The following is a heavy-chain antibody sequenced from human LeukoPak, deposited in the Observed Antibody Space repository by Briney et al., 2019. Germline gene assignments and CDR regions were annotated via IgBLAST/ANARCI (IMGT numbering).Heavy chain of an antibody. V-gene: IGHV1-46*01. CDR3: ARTYDSSGSLHFDL. Sequence: ASVKVSCKASGGTFSSYAISWVRQAPGQGLEWMGIINPSGGSTSYAQKFQGRVTMTRDTSTSTVYMELSSLRSEDTAVYYCARTYDSSGSLHFDLWGRGTLVTVSS. D-gene: IGHD3-22*01. CDR1: GGTFSSYA. CDR2: INPSGGST. J-gene: IGHJ2*01.